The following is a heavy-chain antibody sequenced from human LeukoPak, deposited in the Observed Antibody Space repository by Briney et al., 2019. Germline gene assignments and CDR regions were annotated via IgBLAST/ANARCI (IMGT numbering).Heavy chain of an antibody. D-gene: IGHD5-12*01. CDR3: ARVRYSGYDPRYYYYYMDV. CDR2: IYYSGRT. V-gene: IGHV4-39*07. Sequence: PSETLSLTCTVSGGSISSSSYYWGWIRQSPGKGLEWIGSIYYSGRTYYNPSLKSRVTISVDTSKNQFSLRLSSVSAADTAVYYCARVRYSGYDPRYYYYYMDVWGKGTTVTVSS. J-gene: IGHJ6*03. CDR1: GGSISSSSYY.